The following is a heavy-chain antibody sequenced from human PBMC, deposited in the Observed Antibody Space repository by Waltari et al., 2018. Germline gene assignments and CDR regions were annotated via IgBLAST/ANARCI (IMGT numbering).Heavy chain of an antibody. CDR2: ISGSGGST. J-gene: IGHJ4*02. CDR3: AKNPDILTGPFDY. D-gene: IGHD3-9*01. V-gene: IGHV3-23*04. CDR1: GFTFSSYA. Sequence: EVQLVESGGGLVQPGGSLRLSCAASGFTFSSYAMSWVRQAPGTGLEWVSAISGSGGSTYDADSVKGRFTISRDNSKNTLYLQMNSRRAEDTAVYYCAKNPDILTGPFDYWGQGTLVTVSS.